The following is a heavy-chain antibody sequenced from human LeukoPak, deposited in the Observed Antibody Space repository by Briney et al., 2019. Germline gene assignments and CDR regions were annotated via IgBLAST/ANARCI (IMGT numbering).Heavy chain of an antibody. CDR1: GFTFSSCA. D-gene: IGHD2-2*01. Sequence: GGSLRLSCAASGFTFSSCAMSWVRQAPGKGLEWVSAISGSGGSTYYADSVKGRFTISRDNSKNTLYLQMNSLRAEDTAVYYCAKLPILYCSSTSCYLWGQGTLVTVSS. CDR2: ISGSGGST. J-gene: IGHJ4*02. V-gene: IGHV3-23*01. CDR3: AKLPILYCSSTSCYL.